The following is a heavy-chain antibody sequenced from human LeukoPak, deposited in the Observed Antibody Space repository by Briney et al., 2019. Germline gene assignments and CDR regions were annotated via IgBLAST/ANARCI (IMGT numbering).Heavy chain of an antibody. Sequence: GGSLRLSCAASGFTFSSYAMHWVRQAPGKGLEWVAVISSDGSNKYYADSVKGRFTISRDNSKNTLYLQMNSLRAEDTAVYYCARDMYYYGSGSYDPWGQGTLVTVSS. J-gene: IGHJ5*02. D-gene: IGHD3-10*01. CDR2: ISSDGSNK. V-gene: IGHV3-30*04. CDR3: ARDMYYYGSGSYDP. CDR1: GFTFSSYA.